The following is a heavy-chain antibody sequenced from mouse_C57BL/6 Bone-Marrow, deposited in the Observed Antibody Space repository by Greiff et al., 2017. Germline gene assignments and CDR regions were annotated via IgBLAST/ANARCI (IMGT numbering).Heavy chain of an antibody. D-gene: IGHD2-2*01. Sequence: VQLQQSGAELVRPGASVKLSCTASGFNIKDDYMHWVKQRPEQGLEWIGWIDPENGDTEYASKFQGKATITADTSSNTAYLQLSSPTSEDTAVYYCTTDGYLYAMDYWGQGTSVTVSS. CDR1: GFNIKDDY. J-gene: IGHJ4*01. CDR3: TTDGYLYAMDY. CDR2: IDPENGDT. V-gene: IGHV14-4*01.